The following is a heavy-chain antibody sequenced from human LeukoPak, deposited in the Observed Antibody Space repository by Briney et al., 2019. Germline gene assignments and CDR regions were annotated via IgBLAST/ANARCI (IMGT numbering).Heavy chain of an antibody. Sequence: PSGTLSLTCAVSGGSINGSVWWSWVRQPPGKGLEWIGEIYHRGNTNYNPSLKSRVTISLDESQNRFSLNLISVTAADTAVYYCAGQGGFYLDHWGQGILVTVSS. J-gene: IGHJ5*02. D-gene: IGHD3-16*01. CDR1: GGSINGSVW. CDR3: AGQGGFYLDH. V-gene: IGHV4-4*02. CDR2: IYHRGNT.